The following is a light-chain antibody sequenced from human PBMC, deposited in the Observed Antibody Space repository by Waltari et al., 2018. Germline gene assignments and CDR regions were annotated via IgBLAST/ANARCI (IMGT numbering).Light chain of an antibody. J-gene: IGLJ3*02. V-gene: IGLV2-14*01. Sequence: QSALTQPASVSGSPGQSITISCTGTSSDVGGYNYVSWYQQHPGKAPKLMIYDVSKRPSGVSNRFYGSKSGNTASLTISGLQAEDDADYYCSSYTSSSTWVFGGGTKLTVL. CDR2: DVS. CDR3: SSYTSSSTWV. CDR1: SSDVGGYNY.